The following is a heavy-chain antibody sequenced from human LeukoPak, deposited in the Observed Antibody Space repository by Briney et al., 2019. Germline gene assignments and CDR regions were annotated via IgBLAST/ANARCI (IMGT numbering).Heavy chain of an antibody. V-gene: IGHV3-48*01. Sequence: GGSLRLSCTASGFTFSSYSMNWVRQAPGKGLEWVSYFSSDGSTIYYADSVKGRFTISRDNSKNTLYLQMNSLRAEDTAVYYCANYWYYYDSSGYYPFDYWGQGTLVTVSS. CDR2: FSSDGSTI. J-gene: IGHJ4*02. CDR1: GFTFSSYS. D-gene: IGHD3-22*01. CDR3: ANYWYYYDSSGYYPFDY.